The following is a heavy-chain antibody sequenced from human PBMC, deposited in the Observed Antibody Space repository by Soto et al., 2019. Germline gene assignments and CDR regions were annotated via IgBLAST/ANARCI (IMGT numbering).Heavy chain of an antibody. CDR1: GGSMSGSY. J-gene: IGHJ4*02. Sequence: XEALSLTCSVAGGSMSGSYWSWIRQSPGKGLEWLGYVYYTGSTNCSPSLRSRVSISVDTSKNEFSLRLSSVTAADTAVYFCARSVAVPGAHIDYWAQGPQVTVSS. D-gene: IGHD6-19*01. CDR2: VYYTGST. CDR3: ARSVAVPGAHIDY. V-gene: IGHV4-59*01.